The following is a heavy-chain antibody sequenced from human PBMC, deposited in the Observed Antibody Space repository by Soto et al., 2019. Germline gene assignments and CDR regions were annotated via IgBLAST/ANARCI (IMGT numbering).Heavy chain of an antibody. CDR2: ISGSGSTF. Sequence: LRLSCAASGFTFTDYYMSWIRQAPGKGLEWVSYISGSGSTFSYADSVKGRFTISRDNAKNSLYVQMNSLRDEDTAVYYCARAPYGGNSAWGIDYWGQGALVTVSS. J-gene: IGHJ4*02. CDR3: ARAPYGGNSAWGIDY. CDR1: GFTFTDYY. V-gene: IGHV3-11*01. D-gene: IGHD4-17*01.